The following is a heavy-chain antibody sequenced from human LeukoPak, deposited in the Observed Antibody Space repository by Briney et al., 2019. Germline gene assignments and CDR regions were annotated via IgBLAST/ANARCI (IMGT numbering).Heavy chain of an antibody. Sequence: SETLSLTCTVSGGSISSYYWSWIRQPPGKGLEWIGYIYYSGSTNYNPSLKSRVTIPVDTSKNQFSLKLSSVTAADTAVYYCARSDRAFDIWGQGTMVTVSS. CDR3: ARSDRAFDI. CDR1: GGSISSYY. CDR2: IYYSGST. J-gene: IGHJ3*02. V-gene: IGHV4-59*01.